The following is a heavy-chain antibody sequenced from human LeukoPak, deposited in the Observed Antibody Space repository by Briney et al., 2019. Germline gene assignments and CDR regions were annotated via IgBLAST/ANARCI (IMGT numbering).Heavy chain of an antibody. CDR2: IKQDGSEK. CDR1: GLTFNNYW. J-gene: IGHJ3*02. V-gene: IGHV3-7*01. D-gene: IGHD3-22*01. CDR3: ARDMATMIVVEKDAFDI. Sequence: GGSLRLSCAASGLTFNNYWMNWVRQAPGKGLEWVANIKQDGSEKKYVDSVKGRFTISRDNAKKSLYLQMNSLRAEDTAVYYCARDMATMIVVEKDAFDIWGQGTMVTVSS.